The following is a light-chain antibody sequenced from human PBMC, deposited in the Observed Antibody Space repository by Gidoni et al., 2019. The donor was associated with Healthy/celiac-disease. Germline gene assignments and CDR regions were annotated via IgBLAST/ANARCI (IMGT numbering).Light chain of an antibody. CDR1: LSNIGAGYD. CDR3: HSYDRSLSGVI. V-gene: IGLV1-40*01. J-gene: IGLJ2*01. Sequence: QSVLTQPPSVSPAPAQRVTISCTGSLSNIGAGYDVHWYQQLPGPAPKPLIYGNSNRPSGVPDRFSGSKSGTSASLAITGLQAEDEADYYCHSYDRSLSGVIFGGGTKLTVL. CDR2: GNS.